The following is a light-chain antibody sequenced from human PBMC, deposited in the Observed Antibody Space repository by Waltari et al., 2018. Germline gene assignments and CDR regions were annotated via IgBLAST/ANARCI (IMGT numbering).Light chain of an antibody. J-gene: IGLJ1*01. CDR2: EVS. Sequence: QSALTQPASVSGSPGQSVTISCTGTSSDVGGYNHVSWYQQHPGKTPKLMIFEVSNRPSGVSNRFSGSKSGSTASLTISGLQAEDEADYFCTSYTSSITYVFGTGTKVTVL. CDR1: SSDVGGYNH. CDR3: TSYTSSITYV. V-gene: IGLV2-14*01.